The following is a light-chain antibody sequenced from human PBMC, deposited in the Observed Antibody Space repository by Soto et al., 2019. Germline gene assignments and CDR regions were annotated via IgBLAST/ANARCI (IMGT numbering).Light chain of an antibody. CDR1: QGIGND. V-gene: IGKV1-6*01. CDR2: AAS. J-gene: IGKJ1*01. Sequence: AIQMTQSPSSLSASLGDRVTIICRGSQGIGNDLCWYQLKPGKAPKLLIYAASSLQSGVPSRFSGSGSGTDFTLTISSLQPEDFAAYYCLQDYNYPRTFGQGTKVDIK. CDR3: LQDYNYPRT.